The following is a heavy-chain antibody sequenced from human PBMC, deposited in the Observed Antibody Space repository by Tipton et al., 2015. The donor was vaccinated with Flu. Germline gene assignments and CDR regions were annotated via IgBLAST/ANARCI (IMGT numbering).Heavy chain of an antibody. J-gene: IGHJ6*02. CDR1: GFTFSSYE. D-gene: IGHD2-2*01. CDR3: ARDEYCSSTSCPPYYYYGMDV. CDR2: ISSSGSTI. Sequence: SLRLSCAASGFTFSSYEMNWVRQAPGKGLEWVSYISSSGSTIYYADSVKGRFTISRDNAKNSLYLQMNSLRAEDTAVYYCARDEYCSSTSCPPYYYYGMDVWGQGTTVTVSS. V-gene: IGHV3-48*03.